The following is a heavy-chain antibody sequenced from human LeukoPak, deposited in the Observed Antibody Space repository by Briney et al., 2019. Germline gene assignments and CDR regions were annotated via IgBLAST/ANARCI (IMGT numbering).Heavy chain of an antibody. CDR3: ASSTMVRGVIIYAFDI. Sequence: GESLKISCKGSGYSFTSYWIGWVRQMPGKGLEWMGIIYPGDSDTRYSPSFQGQVTISADKSISTAYLQWSSLKASDTAMYYCASSTMVRGVIIYAFDIWGQGTMVTVSS. V-gene: IGHV5-51*01. CDR2: IYPGDSDT. D-gene: IGHD3-10*01. J-gene: IGHJ3*02. CDR1: GYSFTSYW.